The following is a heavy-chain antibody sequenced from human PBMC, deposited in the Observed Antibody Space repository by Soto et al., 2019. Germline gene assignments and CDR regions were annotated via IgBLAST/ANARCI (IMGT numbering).Heavy chain of an antibody. CDR3: AREFHDSSGYYFSRGGFDY. V-gene: IGHV4-61*01. D-gene: IGHD3-22*01. CDR2: IYYSGST. CDR1: GGSVSSGSYY. J-gene: IGHJ4*02. Sequence: SETLSLTCTVSGGSVSSGSYYWSWIRQPPGKGLEWIGDIYYSGSTNYNPSLKSRVTISVDTSKNQFSLKLSSVTTADTAVYYCAREFHDSSGYYFSRGGFDYWGQGTLVTVSS.